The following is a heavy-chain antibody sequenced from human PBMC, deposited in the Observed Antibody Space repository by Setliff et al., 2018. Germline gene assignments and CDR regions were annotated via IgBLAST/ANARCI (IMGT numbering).Heavy chain of an antibody. CDR3: ARGPSFWSGDYMDV. Sequence: SETLSLTCAVSGYSISSGYYWGWIRQPPGKGLEWIGSIYHSGSTYYNPSLKSRVTISVDTSKNQLSLKLSSVTAADTAVYYCARGPSFWSGDYMDVWGKGTTVTVSS. CDR1: GYSISSGYY. V-gene: IGHV4-38-2*01. CDR2: IYHSGST. D-gene: IGHD3-3*01. J-gene: IGHJ6*03.